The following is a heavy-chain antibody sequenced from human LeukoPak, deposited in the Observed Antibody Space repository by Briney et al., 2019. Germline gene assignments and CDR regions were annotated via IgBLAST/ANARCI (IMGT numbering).Heavy chain of an antibody. CDR3: TKPFRDGVVVSI. V-gene: IGHV3-23*01. Sequence: GGSLRLSCAASGFTFSSYAMSWVRQAPGKGLEWVSNISGSGGSTYYADSVKGQFTISRDNAKNTLYLQMNSLRAEDTAVYYCTKPFRDGVVVSIWGQGTMVTVSS. CDR1: GFTFSSYA. J-gene: IGHJ3*02. D-gene: IGHD3-22*01. CDR2: ISGSGGST.